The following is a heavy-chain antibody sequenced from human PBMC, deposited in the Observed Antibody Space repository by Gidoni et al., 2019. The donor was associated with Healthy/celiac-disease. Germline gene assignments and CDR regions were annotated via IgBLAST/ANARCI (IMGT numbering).Heavy chain of an antibody. D-gene: IGHD6-19*01. CDR3: ARRGYSSGWYGAFDI. J-gene: IGHJ3*02. Sequence: QVQLQQWGAGLLKPSETLSLTCAVYGGSFSGYYWSWIRQPPGKGLEWIGEINHSGSTNYNPSLKSRVTISVDTSKNQFSLKLNSVTAADAAVFYCARRGYSSGWYGAFDIWGQGTMVTVSS. CDR1: GGSFSGYY. CDR2: INHSGST. V-gene: IGHV4-34*01.